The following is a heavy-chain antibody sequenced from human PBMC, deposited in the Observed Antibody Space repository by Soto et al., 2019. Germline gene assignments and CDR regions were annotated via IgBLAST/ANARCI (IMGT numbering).Heavy chain of an antibody. CDR3: AGVRGPYCGGECYPPTPNWFDP. D-gene: IGHD2-21*01. V-gene: IGHV4-30-2*01. CDR2: IYHSGST. Sequence: QLQLQESGSGLVKPSQTLSLTCAVSGGSISSGGYSWSWIRQPPGKGLEWLGYIYHSGSTYYNRSRKSRVTISVDRSKNQFSLKLSSVTAADSAVYYCAGVRGPYCGGECYPPTPNWFDPWGQGTLVTVSS. CDR1: GGSISSGGYS. J-gene: IGHJ5*02.